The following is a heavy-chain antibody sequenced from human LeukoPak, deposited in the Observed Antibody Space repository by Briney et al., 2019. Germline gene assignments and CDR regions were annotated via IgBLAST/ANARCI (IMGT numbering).Heavy chain of an antibody. V-gene: IGHV3-7*05. CDR2: IKEDGSEK. J-gene: IGHJ3*02. Sequence: GGSLRLSCVASGFTFRTYWMSWVRQAPGKGLEWVANIKEDGSEKYYVDSMRGRFTISRDNAKSSLYLQMNSLRAEDTAVYYCARESLYYYDSRIWGQGTIVTVSS. CDR3: ARESLYYYDSRI. D-gene: IGHD3-22*01. CDR1: GFTFRTYW.